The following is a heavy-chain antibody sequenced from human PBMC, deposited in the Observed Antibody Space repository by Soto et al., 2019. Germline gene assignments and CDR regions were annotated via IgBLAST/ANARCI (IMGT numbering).Heavy chain of an antibody. CDR2: ISYDGSNK. CDR3: AKSAGVVPADMLWYFDL. J-gene: IGHJ2*01. CDR1: GFTFSSYG. Sequence: GGSLRLSCAASGFTFSSYGMHWVRQAPGKGLEWVAVISYDGSNKYYADSVKGRFTISRDNSKNTLYLQMNSLRAEDTAVYYCAKSAGVVPADMLWYFDLWGRGTLVTVSS. D-gene: IGHD2-2*01. V-gene: IGHV3-30*18.